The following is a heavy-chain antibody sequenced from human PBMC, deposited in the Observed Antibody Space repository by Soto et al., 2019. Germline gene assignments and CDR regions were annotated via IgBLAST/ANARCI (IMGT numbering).Heavy chain of an antibody. CDR3: AKDRTTGLVFSQYLDY. J-gene: IGHJ4*02. D-gene: IGHD3-3*02. CDR2: ISYDGSNK. CDR1: GFTFSSYG. Sequence: QVQLVESGGGVVQPGRSLRLSCAASGFTFSSYGMHWVRQAPGKGLEWVAVISYDGSNKYYADSVKGRFTISRDNSKKTLYLQMNSLRAEDTAVYYCAKDRTTGLVFSQYLDYWGQGTLVTVSS. V-gene: IGHV3-30*18.